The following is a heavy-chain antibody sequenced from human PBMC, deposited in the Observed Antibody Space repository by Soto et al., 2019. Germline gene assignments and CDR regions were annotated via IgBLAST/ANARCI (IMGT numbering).Heavy chain of an antibody. CDR1: GYTFTSYG. Sequence: GASVKVSCKASGYTFTSYGISWVRQAPGQGLEWMGWISAYNGNTNYAQKLQGRVTMTTDTSTSTAYMELRSLRSDDTAVYYCARHIIRFLEWSPNGYWFDPWGQGTLVTVSS. CDR3: ARHIIRFLEWSPNGYWFDP. V-gene: IGHV1-18*04. D-gene: IGHD3-3*01. CDR2: ISAYNGNT. J-gene: IGHJ5*02.